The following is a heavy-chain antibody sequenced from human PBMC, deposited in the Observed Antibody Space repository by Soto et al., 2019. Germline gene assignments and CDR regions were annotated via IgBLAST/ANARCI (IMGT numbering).Heavy chain of an antibody. CDR1: GGSISSYY. CDR2: FSLSGTT. J-gene: IGHJ4*02. D-gene: IGHD2-8*02. Sequence: SETLSLTCTVSGGSISSYYWSWIRQPAGKGLEWIGRFSLSGTTNYNPSLRSRVTMSADVSKNQFSLRLTSVTAADTALYYCARGMTPPGAPAWYYFDSWGQGTLVTVSS. CDR3: ARGMTPPGAPAWYYFDS. V-gene: IGHV4-4*07.